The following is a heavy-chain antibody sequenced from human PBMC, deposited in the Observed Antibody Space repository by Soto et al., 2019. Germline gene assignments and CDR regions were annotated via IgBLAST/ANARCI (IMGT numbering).Heavy chain of an antibody. V-gene: IGHV1-18*01. CDR1: DTFTSYG. CDR2: ISAYNGNT. D-gene: IGHD2-15*01. J-gene: IGHJ4*02. Sequence: QVQLVQSGAEVKKPGASVKVSCKASDTFTSYGISWVRQAPGQGLEWMGWISAYNGNTNYAQKLQGRVTMTTDTSTSTAYMELRSLRSDDTAVYYCVVAAQPYYFDYWGQGTLVTVSS. CDR3: VVAAQPYYFDY.